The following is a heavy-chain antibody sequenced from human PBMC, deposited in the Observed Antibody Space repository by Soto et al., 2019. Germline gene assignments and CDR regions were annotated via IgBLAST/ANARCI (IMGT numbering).Heavy chain of an antibody. CDR1: GFTFSDAW. V-gene: IGHV3-15*01. Sequence: EVQLVESGGGMVMPGGSLRLSCAASGFTFSDAWMTWIRQAPGKGLQCVGRIKRKIDGETTDYAAPVKGRFTISRDDSKNTLYLQMNSLTVEDTAMYYGVTDRGGGMDVWGQGTTVTVSS. D-gene: IGHD3-10*01. J-gene: IGHJ6*01. CDR3: VTDRGGGMDV. CDR2: IKRKIDGETT.